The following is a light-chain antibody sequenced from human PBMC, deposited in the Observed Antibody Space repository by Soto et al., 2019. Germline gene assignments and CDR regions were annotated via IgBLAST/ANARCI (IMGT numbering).Light chain of an antibody. CDR3: QQRSSWPIT. J-gene: IGKJ5*01. CDR2: DAS. Sequence: DIQVTQSPPTLSASVGDRVTITCRASQTISTWMAWYQQKPGKAPKLLVYDASTLQSGVASRFSGSGYGTEFTLTISSLEPEDFAVYYCQQRSSWPITFGQGTRLEI. CDR1: QTISTW. V-gene: IGKV1-5*01.